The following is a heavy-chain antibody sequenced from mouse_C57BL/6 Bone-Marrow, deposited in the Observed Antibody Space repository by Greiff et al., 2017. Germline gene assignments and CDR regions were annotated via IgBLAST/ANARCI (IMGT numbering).Heavy chain of an antibody. J-gene: IGHJ2*01. Sequence: QVQLQQSGPELVKPGASVKISCKASGYAFSSSWMNWVKQRPGKGLEWIGRIYPGDGDTNYNGKFKGKATLTADKSSSTAYMQLSRLTSEDSAVYFCARYGYYVYTYFDYWCQGTTLTVSS. V-gene: IGHV1-82*01. CDR3: ARYGYYVYTYFDY. D-gene: IGHD2-3*01. CDR1: GYAFSSSW. CDR2: IYPGDGDT.